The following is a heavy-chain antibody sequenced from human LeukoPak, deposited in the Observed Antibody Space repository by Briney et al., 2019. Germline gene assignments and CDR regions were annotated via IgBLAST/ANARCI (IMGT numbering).Heavy chain of an antibody. CDR1: GGTFSSYA. D-gene: IGHD3-10*01. J-gene: IGHJ6*02. CDR3: ARDGTSGSGINYYYGMDV. V-gene: IGHV1-69*04. Sequence: ASVKVSCKASGGTFSSYAISWVRQAPGQGLEWMGRIIPILGIANYAQKFQGRVTITADKSTSTAYMELSSLRSEDTAVYYCARDGTSGSGINYYYGMDVWGPGTTVTVSS. CDR2: IIPILGIA.